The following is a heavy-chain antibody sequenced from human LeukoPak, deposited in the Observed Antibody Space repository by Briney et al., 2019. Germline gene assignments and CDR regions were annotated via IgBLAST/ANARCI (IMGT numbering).Heavy chain of an antibody. CDR3: ARDRNPYYDGSGYGYC. V-gene: IGHV1-18*01. D-gene: IGHD3-22*01. CDR2: ISAYNGKT. Sequence: ASVKVSCKASGYTFSSYGISWVRQAPGQGLEWMAWISAYNGKTNFVRKFRGRVTMTTDTSTSTAYMELRSLRSDDTAIYYCARDRNPYYDGSGYGYCWGQGTLVTVSS. J-gene: IGHJ4*02. CDR1: GYTFSSYG.